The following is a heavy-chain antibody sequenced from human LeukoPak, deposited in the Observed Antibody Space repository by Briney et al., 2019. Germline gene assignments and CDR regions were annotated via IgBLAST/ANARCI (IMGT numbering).Heavy chain of an antibody. CDR1: GGSISSGGYY. CDR2: IYYSGST. V-gene: IGHV4-31*03. Sequence: SETLSLTCTVSGGSISSGGYYWSWIRQHPGKGLAWIGYIYYSGSTYYNPSLKSRVTISVDTSKNQFSLKLSSVTAADTAVYYCARGRYCSSTSCYPSYYFDYWGQGTLVTGSS. D-gene: IGHD2-2*01. CDR3: ARGRYCSSTSCYPSYYFDY. J-gene: IGHJ4*02.